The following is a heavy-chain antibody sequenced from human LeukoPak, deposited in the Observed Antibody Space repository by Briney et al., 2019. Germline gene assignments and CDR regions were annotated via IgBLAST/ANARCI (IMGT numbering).Heavy chain of an antibody. J-gene: IGHJ4*02. V-gene: IGHV3-30*03. CDR2: ISYDGSNK. D-gene: IGHD3-10*01. CDR1: RFTFSTYG. Sequence: GGSLRLSCAGSRFTFSTYGMHWVRQAPGKGLEWVAFISYDGSNKYSGDSVKGRFTISRDNAKNSLYLQMNSLRAEDTAVYYCARDLNYWGSGKGFDYWSQGTLVTVSS. CDR3: ARDLNYWGSGKGFDY.